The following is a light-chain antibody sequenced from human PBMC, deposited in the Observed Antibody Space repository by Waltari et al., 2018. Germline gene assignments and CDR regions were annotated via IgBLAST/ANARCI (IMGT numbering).Light chain of an antibody. CDR1: ENVDTN. V-gene: IGKV3-15*01. Sequence: EIVVTQSPATLSLSPGERATLSCRASENVDTNIAWYQQNPGQPPRLLISGASTRATDIPPRFSGSGSWTEFTRSISSLQSEDCAVYYCHQYKNWPPWTFGQGTKVEIK. CDR3: HQYKNWPPWT. CDR2: GAS. J-gene: IGKJ1*01.